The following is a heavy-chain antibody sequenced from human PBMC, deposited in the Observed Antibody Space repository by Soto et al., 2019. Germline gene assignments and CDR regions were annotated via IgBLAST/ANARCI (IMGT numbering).Heavy chain of an antibody. CDR3: ATVYPWASKRRHEFDE. V-gene: IGHV3-48*02. J-gene: IGHJ5*02. CDR2: ISSSSSTI. Sequence: PWGSLRLSCAASGFTFSSYSMNWFRQAPGKGLEWVSYISSSSSTIYYADSVKGRFTISRDNAKNSLYLQMNSLRDEDTAVYYCATVYPWASKRRHEFDEWGQGTLVNV. CDR1: GFTFSSYS. D-gene: IGHD2-2*02.